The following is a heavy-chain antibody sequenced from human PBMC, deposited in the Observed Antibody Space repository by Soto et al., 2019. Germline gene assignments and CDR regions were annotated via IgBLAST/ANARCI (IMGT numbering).Heavy chain of an antibody. CDR3: AHPAYGDYGDAFDI. CDR2: IYWDDDK. J-gene: IGHJ3*02. Sequence: QITLKESGPTLVKPTQTLTLTCTFSGFSLSTSGVGVGWIRQPPGKALEWLALIYWDDDKRYSPSLKSRLTNXMXTXRNQVVLTMTNMDPVDTATYYCAHPAYGDYGDAFDIWGQGTMVTVSS. D-gene: IGHD4-17*01. CDR1: GFSLSTSGVG. V-gene: IGHV2-5*02.